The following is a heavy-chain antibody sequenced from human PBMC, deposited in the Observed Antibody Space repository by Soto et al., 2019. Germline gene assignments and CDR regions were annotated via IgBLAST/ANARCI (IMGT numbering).Heavy chain of an antibody. CDR1: GFTFSSYA. D-gene: IGHD2-2*01. J-gene: IGHJ6*02. CDR3: TRGGIDVVVPAAQGFFYYGMDV. V-gene: IGHV3-49*04. CDR2: IRSETFGGTA. Sequence: PGGSLRLSCSASGFTFSSYAMHWVRQAPGKGLEWVAFIRSETFGGTADYAESVKGRFTVSRDDSKRITYLQMSSLKSEDTAVYFCTRGGIDVVVPAAQGFFYYGMDVWGQGTTVTVSS.